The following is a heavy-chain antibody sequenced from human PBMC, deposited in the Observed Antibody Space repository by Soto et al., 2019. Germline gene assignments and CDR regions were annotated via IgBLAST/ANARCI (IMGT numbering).Heavy chain of an antibody. V-gene: IGHV4-31*03. Sequence: SETLSLTGTVSGGSISSGGYYWSWIRQHPGKGLEWVGYFYNSGSVFYNPSLKSRVTISVDTSKNQFSLKLISVTAADTAVYYCARGAVTNLYYYYYGMDVWGQGTTVTVSS. CDR3: ARGAVTNLYYYYYGMDV. CDR1: GGSISSGGYY. D-gene: IGHD4-4*01. J-gene: IGHJ6*02. CDR2: FYNSGSV.